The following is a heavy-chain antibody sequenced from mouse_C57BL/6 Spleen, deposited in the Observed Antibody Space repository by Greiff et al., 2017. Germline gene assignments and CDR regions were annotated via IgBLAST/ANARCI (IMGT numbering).Heavy chain of an antibody. V-gene: IGHV1-82*01. Sequence: VQLQQSGPELVKPGASVKISCKASGYAFSSSWMNWVKQRPGKGLEWIGRIYPGDGDTNYNGKFKGKATLTADKSSSTAYMQLSSLTSEDSAVYFCAKYYYLEYWGKGTTLTVST. CDR3: AKYYYLEY. J-gene: IGHJ2*01. CDR2: IYPGDGDT. D-gene: IGHD1-1*01. CDR1: GYAFSSSW.